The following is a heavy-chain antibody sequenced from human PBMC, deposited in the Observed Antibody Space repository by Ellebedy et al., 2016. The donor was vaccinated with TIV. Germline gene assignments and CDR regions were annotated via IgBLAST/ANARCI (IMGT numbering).Heavy chain of an antibody. CDR1: GGSISSYY. D-gene: IGHD4-17*01. CDR3: AMRDPQVTTFDN. Sequence: MPSETLSLTCPVSGGSISSYYWSWIRQPPGKGLEWIGYIYYSGSTNYNPSLKSRVTISVDTSKNQFSLKLNSVTAADTAVYYCAMRDPQVTTFDNWGQGTLVTVSS. J-gene: IGHJ4*02. V-gene: IGHV4-59*01. CDR2: IYYSGST.